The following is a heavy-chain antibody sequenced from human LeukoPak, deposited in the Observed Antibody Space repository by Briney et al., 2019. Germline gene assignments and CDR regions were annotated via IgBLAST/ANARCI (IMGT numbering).Heavy chain of an antibody. CDR2: ISTSNRTI. CDR1: GLTFSSSS. D-gene: IGHD3-3*01. CDR3: ARDRTGDYDFWSGYYSYYYYYMDV. Sequence: PGGSLRLSCAVSGLTFSSSSMNWVRQAQGKGLEWISYISTSNRTIYYADSVKGRFTISRDNAKNSLYLQMNSLRAEDTAVYYCARDRTGDYDFWSGYYSYYYYYMDVWGKGTTVTVSS. J-gene: IGHJ6*03. V-gene: IGHV3-48*04.